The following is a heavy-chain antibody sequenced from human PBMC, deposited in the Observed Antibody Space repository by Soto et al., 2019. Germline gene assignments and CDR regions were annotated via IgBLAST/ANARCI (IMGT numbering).Heavy chain of an antibody. CDR1: GGTFSSYA. D-gene: IGHD3-10*01. J-gene: IGHJ5*02. V-gene: IGHV1-69*01. CDR2: IIPIFGTA. Sequence: QVQLVQSGAEVKKPGSSVKVSCKASGGTFSSYAISWVRQAPGQGLEWMGGIIPIFGTANYAQKFQGRVTITADESTSTAYMELSSRRSEGTAVYYCARLEMTGSGTNNWFDPWGQGTLVTVSS. CDR3: ARLEMTGSGTNNWFDP.